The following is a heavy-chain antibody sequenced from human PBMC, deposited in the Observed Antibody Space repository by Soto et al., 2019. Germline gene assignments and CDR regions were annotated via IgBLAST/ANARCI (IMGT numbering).Heavy chain of an antibody. CDR3: ARDRIPTVMDV. J-gene: IGHJ6*02. V-gene: IGHV3-66*01. CDR1: GFTVSSNY. CDR2: IYSGGST. D-gene: IGHD4-17*01. Sequence: PGGSLRLSCAASGFTVSSNYMSWVRQAPGKGLEWVSVIYSGGSTYYADSVKGRFTISRDNSKNTLYLQMNSLRAEDTAVYYCARDRIPTVMDVWSQGTTVTVSS.